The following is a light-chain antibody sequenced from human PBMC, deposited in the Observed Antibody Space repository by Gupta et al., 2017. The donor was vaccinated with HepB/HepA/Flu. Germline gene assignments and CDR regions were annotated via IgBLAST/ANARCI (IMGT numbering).Light chain of an antibody. V-gene: IGLV3-25*03. CDR3: QSADSSDTYYYV. CDR2: KDS. Sequence: SYELTQPPSVSVSPGKTARTTCSGDALPKQYAYWYQQKPGQAPVLVIYKDSERPSGIPERFSGSSSGTTVTLTISGVQAEDEADYYCQSADSSDTYYYVFGTGTKVTVL. CDR1: ALPKQY. J-gene: IGLJ1*01.